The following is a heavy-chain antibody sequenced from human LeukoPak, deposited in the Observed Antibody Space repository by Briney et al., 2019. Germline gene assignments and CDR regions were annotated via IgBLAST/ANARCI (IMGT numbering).Heavy chain of an antibody. CDR1: GYTFTGYY. Sequence: ASVKVSCKASGYTFTGYYMHWVRQAPGQGLEWMGWINPNSGGTNYAQKFQGRVTMTRDTSISTAYMELSRLRSDDTAVYYRAREAYCSSTSCYTRKFVDYYYYYMDVWGKGTTVTVSS. D-gene: IGHD2-2*02. CDR2: INPNSGGT. CDR3: AREAYCSSTSCYTRKFVDYYYYYMDV. V-gene: IGHV1-2*02. J-gene: IGHJ6*03.